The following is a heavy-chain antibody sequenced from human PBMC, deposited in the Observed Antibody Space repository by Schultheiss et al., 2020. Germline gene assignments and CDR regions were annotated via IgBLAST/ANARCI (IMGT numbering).Heavy chain of an antibody. CDR1: GGSFSGYY. V-gene: IGHV4-34*01. D-gene: IGHD3-3*01. CDR2: INHSGST. Sequence: SETLSLTCAVYGGSFSGYYWSWIRQPPGKGLEWIGEINHSGSTNYNPSLKSRVTISVDTSKNQFSLKLSSVTAADTAVYYCARGLLKGGIFGVVIRRWFDPWGQGTLVTVSS. J-gene: IGHJ5*02. CDR3: ARGLLKGGIFGVVIRRWFDP.